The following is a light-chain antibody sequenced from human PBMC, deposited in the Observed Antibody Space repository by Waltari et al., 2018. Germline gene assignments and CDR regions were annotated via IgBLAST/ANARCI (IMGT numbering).Light chain of an antibody. Sequence: IVLTQSPGTLSLSPGERATLSCRASQSISRYLAWYQQKPGQAPSLLFSAASSRATGIPDRFSGSGSGTDFSLSISRLEPEDFAVYFCQNHERLPAVFGQGTKVEIK. CDR2: AAS. J-gene: IGKJ1*01. CDR1: QSISRY. V-gene: IGKV3-20*01. CDR3: QNHERLPAV.